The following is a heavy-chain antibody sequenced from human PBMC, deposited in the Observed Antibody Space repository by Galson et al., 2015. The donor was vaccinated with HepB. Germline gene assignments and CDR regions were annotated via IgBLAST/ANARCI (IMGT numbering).Heavy chain of an antibody. CDR3: ARASLPTHFDY. Sequence: ALVKPTQTLMLTCTFSGFSLSTSGVAVGWIRQPPGKALECLTLIYWDDDERYSPSLKSRLTITKDTSKNQVVLTMTNMDPVDTATYYCARASLPTHFDYWGQGTLVTVSS. V-gene: IGHV2-5*02. CDR2: IYWDDDE. J-gene: IGHJ4*02. CDR1: GFSLSTSGVA. D-gene: IGHD5/OR15-5a*01.